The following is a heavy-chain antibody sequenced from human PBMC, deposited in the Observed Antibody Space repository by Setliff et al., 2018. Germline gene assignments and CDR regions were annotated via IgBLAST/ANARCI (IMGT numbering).Heavy chain of an antibody. Sequence: PSETLSLTCTVFGDSISSGGFYWSWVRQHPGQGLEWIGYIYYSGTAYYNPSLKSRATISVDTSENQFSLKLSSVTAADTAVYYCARDYFDPSRSYYMDVWGKGTMVTASS. CDR3: ARDYFDPSRSYYMDV. CDR2: IYYSGTA. V-gene: IGHV4-31*03. J-gene: IGHJ6*03. CDR1: GDSISSGGFY. D-gene: IGHD3-22*01.